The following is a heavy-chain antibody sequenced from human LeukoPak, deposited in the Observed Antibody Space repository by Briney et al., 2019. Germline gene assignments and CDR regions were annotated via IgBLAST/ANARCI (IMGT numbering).Heavy chain of an antibody. CDR3: ARDRRAVAGTHDY. CDR2: INPNSGGT. CDR1: GYTFTGYY. Sequence: ASVKVSCKASGYTFTGYYMHWVRQAPGQGLEWMGWINPNSGGTNYAQKFQGRVTMTRDTSISTAYMELSRLRSDDTAVYYRARDRRAVAGTHDYWGQGTLVTVSS. V-gene: IGHV1-2*02. D-gene: IGHD6-19*01. J-gene: IGHJ4*02.